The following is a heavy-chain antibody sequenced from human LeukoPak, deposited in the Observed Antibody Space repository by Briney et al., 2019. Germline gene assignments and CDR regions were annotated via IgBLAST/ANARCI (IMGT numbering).Heavy chain of an antibody. CDR1: GGSISSYY. CDR3: AKNPLSYDSSDHWFDP. V-gene: IGHV4-59*12. J-gene: IGHJ5*02. Sequence: PPETLSLTCTVSGGSISSYYWSWIRQPPGKGLEWIGYIYYSGSTNYNPSLKSRVTISVDTSKNQFSLKLSSVTAADTAVYYCAKNPLSYDSSDHWFDPWGQGTLVTVSS. CDR2: IYYSGST. D-gene: IGHD3-22*01.